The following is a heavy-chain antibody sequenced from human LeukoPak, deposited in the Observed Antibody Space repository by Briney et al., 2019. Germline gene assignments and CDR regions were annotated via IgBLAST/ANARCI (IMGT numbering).Heavy chain of an antibody. CDR3: ARVSTSWYQDWYFDL. D-gene: IGHD6-13*01. J-gene: IGHJ2*01. Sequence: SETLSLTCTVSGGSISSGRYYWGWIRQPAGKGLEWIGRIYTSGSTNYNPSLRSRVTMSVDTSKNQFSLKLSSVTAADTAVYYCARVSTSWYQDWYFDLWGRGTLVTVSS. CDR1: GGSISSGRYY. V-gene: IGHV4-61*02. CDR2: IYTSGST.